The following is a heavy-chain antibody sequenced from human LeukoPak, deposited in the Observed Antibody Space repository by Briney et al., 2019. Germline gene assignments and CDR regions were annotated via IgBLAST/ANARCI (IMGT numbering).Heavy chain of an antibody. CDR2: IWYDGSNK. Sequence: GGSLRLSXAASGFTFSTYAMHWVRQAPGKGLEWVAVIWYDGSNKYYADSVKGRFTISRDNSKNTLYLQMNSLRAEDTAVYYCAKGKGNYYDRSGYYVLDYWGQGTLVTVSS. CDR1: GFTFSTYA. CDR3: AKGKGNYYDRSGYYVLDY. J-gene: IGHJ4*02. V-gene: IGHV3-33*06. D-gene: IGHD3-22*01.